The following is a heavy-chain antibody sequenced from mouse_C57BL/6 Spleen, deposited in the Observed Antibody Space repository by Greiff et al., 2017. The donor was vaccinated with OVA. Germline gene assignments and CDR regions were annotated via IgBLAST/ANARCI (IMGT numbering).Heavy chain of an antibody. D-gene: IGHD2-3*01. J-gene: IGHJ4*01. CDR3: ARDGYYLDYYAMDY. CDR2: IHPNSGST. Sequence: QVQLQQSGAELVKPGASVKLSCKASGYTFTSYWMHWVKQRPGQGLEWIGMIHPNSGSTNYNEKFKSKATLTVDKSSSTAYMQLSSLTSEDSAVYYCARDGYYLDYYAMDYWGQGTSVTVSS. CDR1: GYTFTSYW. V-gene: IGHV1-64*01.